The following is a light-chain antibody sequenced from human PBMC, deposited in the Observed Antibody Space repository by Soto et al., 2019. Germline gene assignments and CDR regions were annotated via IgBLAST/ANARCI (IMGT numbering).Light chain of an antibody. CDR2: DAS. Sequence: DIQITQSPTSLSSYVLDIVTITCQASQDINKNLIWYQQKPGKAPKLLIYDASDLETGVPSRFSGSGSGTGFTFTISSLQPEDFATYYCQQYESLPLTFGQGTRLEIK. J-gene: IGKJ5*01. V-gene: IGKV1-33*01. CDR1: QDINKN. CDR3: QQYESLPLT.